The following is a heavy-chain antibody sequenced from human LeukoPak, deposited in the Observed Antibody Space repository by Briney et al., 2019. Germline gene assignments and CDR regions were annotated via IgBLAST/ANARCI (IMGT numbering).Heavy chain of an antibody. Sequence: SETLSLTCTVSGYSISSGYYWGWIGQPPGKGLGWIGSIYHSGSTYYNPSLKSRVTISVDTSKNQFPLKLSSVTAADTAVYYCARVEDSSGYYYNYFDYWGQGTLVTVSS. D-gene: IGHD3-22*01. CDR1: GYSISSGYY. V-gene: IGHV4-38-2*02. CDR3: ARVEDSSGYYYNYFDY. J-gene: IGHJ4*02. CDR2: IYHSGST.